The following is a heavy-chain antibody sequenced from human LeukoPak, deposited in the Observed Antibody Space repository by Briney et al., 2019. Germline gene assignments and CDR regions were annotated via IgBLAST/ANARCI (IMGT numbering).Heavy chain of an antibody. CDR3: ATDRGWRTSGYYLYYFEY. Sequence: HRGRSLRLSCAASGFTFXXXXXSWVRQAPXXXXXXXXXXXXDGIVKYYLDSLRGRYTISRDNTKNSLYLQMSSLRAEDTSVYYCATDRGWRTSGYYLYYFEYWGQGTLVTFSS. CDR2: XXXDGIVK. CDR1: GFTFXXXX. D-gene: IGHD3-3*01. J-gene: IGHJ4*02. V-gene: IGHV3-7*01.